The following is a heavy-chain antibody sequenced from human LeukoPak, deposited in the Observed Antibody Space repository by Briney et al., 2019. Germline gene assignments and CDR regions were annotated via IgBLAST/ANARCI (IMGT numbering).Heavy chain of an antibody. Sequence: ASVKVSCKASGYTFTSYGISWVRQAPGQGLEWMGWISAYNGNTNYAQKLQGRVTMTTDTSTSTAYMELSSLRSEDTAVYYCASPRPTETGTHGPYYFDYWDQGTLVTVSS. V-gene: IGHV1-18*01. D-gene: IGHD1-1*01. CDR2: ISAYNGNT. CDR1: GYTFTSYG. CDR3: ASPRPTETGTHGPYYFDY. J-gene: IGHJ4*02.